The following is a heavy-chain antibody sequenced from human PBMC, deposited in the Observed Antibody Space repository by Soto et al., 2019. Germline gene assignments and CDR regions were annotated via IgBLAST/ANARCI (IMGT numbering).Heavy chain of an antibody. J-gene: IGHJ4*02. CDR2: IDAGNGNT. D-gene: IGHD3-22*01. V-gene: IGHV1-3*01. CDR3: ARDRRYYDSSGSSYYFDY. CDR1: GYTVITYA. Sequence: ASVKVSCKASGYTVITYAVHWVRQAPGQRLEWMGRIDAGNGNTRYSQKFQGRVTITRDTSASTVYMELSSLNSEDTAVFYCARDRRYYDSSGSSYYFDYWGKGPLVTVSS.